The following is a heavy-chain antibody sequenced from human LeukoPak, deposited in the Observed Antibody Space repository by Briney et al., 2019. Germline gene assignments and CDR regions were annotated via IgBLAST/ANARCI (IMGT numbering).Heavy chain of an antibody. D-gene: IGHD6-19*01. CDR3: VRGIGLSSGWYEFDY. CDR1: GFTFSSYA. J-gene: IGHJ4*02. V-gene: IGHV3-30-3*01. Sequence: GGSLRLSCAASGFTFSSYAMSWVRQAPGKGLEWVSLISFDGSNKYYADSVKGRFTISRDNSKNTLHLQMNNLRPEDTALYYCVRGIGLSSGWYEFDYWGQGTLVTVSS. CDR2: ISFDGSNK.